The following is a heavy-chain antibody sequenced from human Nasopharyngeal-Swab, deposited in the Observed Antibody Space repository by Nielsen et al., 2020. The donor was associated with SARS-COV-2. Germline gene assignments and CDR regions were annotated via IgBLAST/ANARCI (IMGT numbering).Heavy chain of an antibody. J-gene: IGHJ4*02. CDR3: AKGGYCSSTSCKDFFDY. D-gene: IGHD2-2*01. CDR2: IRGSGCST. Sequence: VRQAPGKGLEWVSGIRGSGCSTSYADSVKGRFTISRDNSKNTLYVQMNSLRAEDTAVYYCAKGGYCSSTSCKDFFDYWGQGTLVTVSS. V-gene: IGHV3-23*01.